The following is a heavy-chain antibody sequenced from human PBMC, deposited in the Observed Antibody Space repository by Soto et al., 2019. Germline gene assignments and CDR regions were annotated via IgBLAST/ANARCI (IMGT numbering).Heavy chain of an antibody. CDR2: VSHDGRNT. CDR1: GFTFSDYA. D-gene: IGHD6-19*01. Sequence: VQLVESGGGVVQPGRSLRLSCAASGFTFSDYAMHWVRQAPGKGLEWVAVVSHDGRNTLYADSVKGRFTISRDSSKNTVSLEMTSLRAEDTAVYYCAKGGRQWLVTSDFNYWGQGALVTVSS. CDR3: AKGGRQWLVTSDFNY. V-gene: IGHV3-30*18. J-gene: IGHJ4*02.